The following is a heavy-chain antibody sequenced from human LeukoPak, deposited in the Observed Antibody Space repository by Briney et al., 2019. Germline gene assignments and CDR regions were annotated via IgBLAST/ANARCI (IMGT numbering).Heavy chain of an antibody. CDR3: AIDTFSSGWWDYSDY. Sequence: SETLSLTCSVSGDSVSGFYWSWIRQPAGKGLEWIGRFYTSGNTRDTSTKYNPSLKSRVSMSVDTSKNQFSLKLRSVTAADTAIYYCAIDTFSSGWWDYSDYWGQGTLVTVSS. CDR2: FYTSGNTRDTST. J-gene: IGHJ4*02. V-gene: IGHV4-4*07. D-gene: IGHD6-19*01. CDR1: GDSVSGFY.